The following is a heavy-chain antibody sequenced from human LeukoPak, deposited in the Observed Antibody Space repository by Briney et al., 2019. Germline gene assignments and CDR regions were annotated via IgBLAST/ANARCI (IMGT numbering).Heavy chain of an antibody. D-gene: IGHD5-18*01. J-gene: IGHJ4*02. CDR3: ARVRVDTAMVNFDY. CDR1: GGSISSYF. V-gene: IGHV4-59*12. CDR2: ISNSGST. Sequence: SETLSLTCIVSGGSISSYFWSWIRQPPGKGLEWIGYISNSGSTYYNPSLKSRVTISVDTSKNQFSLKLSSVTAADTAVYYCARVRVDTAMVNFDYWGQGTLVTVSS.